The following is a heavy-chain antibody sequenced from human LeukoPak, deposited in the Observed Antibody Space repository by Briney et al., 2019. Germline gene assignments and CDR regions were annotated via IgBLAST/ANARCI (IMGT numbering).Heavy chain of an antibody. V-gene: IGHV3-33*06. CDR3: AKYLSGYGTRY. CDR1: GFTFSSYG. Sequence: GRSLRLSCAASGFTFSSYGMHWVRQAPGKGLEWVAVIWYDGSNKYYADSVKGRFTISRDSSKNTLYLQMNSLRAEDTAVYYCAKYLSGYGTRYWGQGTLVTVSS. D-gene: IGHD5-12*01. CDR2: IWYDGSNK. J-gene: IGHJ4*02.